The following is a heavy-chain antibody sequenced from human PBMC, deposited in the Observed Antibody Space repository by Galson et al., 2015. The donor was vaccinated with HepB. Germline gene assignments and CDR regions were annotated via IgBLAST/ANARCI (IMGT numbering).Heavy chain of an antibody. CDR1: GFTFSSYA. Sequence: SLRLSCAASGFTFSSYAMHWVRQAPGKGLEYVSAISSNWGSTYYADSVKGRLTISRDNSKNTLYLQMSSLRAEDTAVYYCVKDQKGYCSSTSCYVWGGGFDYWGQGTLVTVSS. J-gene: IGHJ4*02. V-gene: IGHV3-64D*06. CDR3: VKDQKGYCSSTSCYVWGGGFDY. D-gene: IGHD2-2*01. CDR2: ISSNWGST.